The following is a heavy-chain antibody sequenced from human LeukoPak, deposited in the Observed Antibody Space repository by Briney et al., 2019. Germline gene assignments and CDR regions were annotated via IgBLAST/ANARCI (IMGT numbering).Heavy chain of an antibody. D-gene: IGHD2-2*01. CDR3: ARQTNSCHDY. CDR2: IRRNYET. Sequence: PGGSLRLSCAASGFTFSSYGMNWVRQAPGKGLEWVGHIRRNYETAYGASVKGRFTISRDDSKNMAYLHMNSLRSEDTAFYFCARQTNSCHDYWGQGTLVTVSS. V-gene: IGHV3-73*01. CDR1: GFTFSSYG. J-gene: IGHJ4*02.